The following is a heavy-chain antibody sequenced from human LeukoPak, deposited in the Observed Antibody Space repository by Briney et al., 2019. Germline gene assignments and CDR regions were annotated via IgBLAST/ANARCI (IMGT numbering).Heavy chain of an antibody. CDR2: INPNSGGT. V-gene: IGHV1-2*06. J-gene: IGHJ3*02. D-gene: IGHD3-22*01. Sequence: ASVKVSCKASGNTFTGYYMHWVRQAPGQGLEWMGRINPNSGGTNYAQKFQGRVTMTRDTSISTAHMELSRLRSDDTAVYYCARDPVYYDSSGYNDAFDIWGQGTMVTVSS. CDR3: ARDPVYYDSSGYNDAFDI. CDR1: GNTFTGYY.